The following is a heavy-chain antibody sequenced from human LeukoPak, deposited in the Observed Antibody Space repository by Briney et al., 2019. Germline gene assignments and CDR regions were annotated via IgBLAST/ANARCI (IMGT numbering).Heavy chain of an antibody. Sequence: ASVKASCKASGYTFTSYDINWVRQATGQGLEWMGWMNPNSGNTGYAQKFQGRVTMTRNTSISTAYMELSSLRSEDTAVYYCARGPEYCSGGSCYSGSRFDYWGQGTLVTVSS. CDR1: GYTFTSYD. D-gene: IGHD2-15*01. CDR2: MNPNSGNT. V-gene: IGHV1-8*01. CDR3: ARGPEYCSGGSCYSGSRFDY. J-gene: IGHJ4*02.